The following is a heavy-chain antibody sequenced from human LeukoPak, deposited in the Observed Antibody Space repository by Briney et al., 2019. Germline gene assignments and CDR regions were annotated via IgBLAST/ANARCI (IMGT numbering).Heavy chain of an antibody. J-gene: IGHJ4*02. V-gene: IGHV3-30-3*01. CDR2: ISYDRSNK. Sequence: GGSLRLSCAASGFTFSSYAMHWARQAPGKGLEWVAVISYDRSNKYYADSVKGRFTISRDNSKNTLYLQMNSLRAEDTAVYYCARAESDSSGYYYPFDYWGQGTLVTVSS. D-gene: IGHD3-22*01. CDR3: ARAESDSSGYYYPFDY. CDR1: GFTFSSYA.